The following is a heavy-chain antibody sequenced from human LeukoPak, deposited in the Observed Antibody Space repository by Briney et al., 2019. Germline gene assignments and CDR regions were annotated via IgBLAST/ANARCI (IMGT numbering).Heavy chain of an antibody. D-gene: IGHD6-19*01. CDR2: IYYSGST. Sequence: SETLSLTCTVSGGSISSYYWSWIRQPPGKGLEWIGYIYYSGSTNYNPSLKSRVTISVDTSKNQFSLKLSSVTAADTAVYYCARDGFSSSGWAPGDYWGQGTLVTVSS. CDR3: ARDGFSSSGWAPGDY. J-gene: IGHJ4*02. CDR1: GGSISSYY. V-gene: IGHV4-59*01.